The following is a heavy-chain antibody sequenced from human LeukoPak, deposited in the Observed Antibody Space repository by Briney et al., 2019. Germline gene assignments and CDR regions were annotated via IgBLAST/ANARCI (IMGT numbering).Heavy chain of an antibody. Sequence: PGGSLRLSCAASGFTVSSNYMSWVRQAPGKGLEWVSIIYSGGSTFYADSVKARFTISRDNSKNTLYLQMNSLRAGDTAVYYCARDWAYCGGDCYLPADYMDVWGKGTTVTVSS. CDR3: ARDWAYCGGDCYLPADYMDV. J-gene: IGHJ6*03. CDR1: GFTVSSNY. V-gene: IGHV3-53*01. CDR2: IYSGGST. D-gene: IGHD2-21*02.